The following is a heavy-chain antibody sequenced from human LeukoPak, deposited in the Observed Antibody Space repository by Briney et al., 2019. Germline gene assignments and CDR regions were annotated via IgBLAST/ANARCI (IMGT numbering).Heavy chain of an antibody. V-gene: IGHV6-1*01. CDR2: TYYRSKWYN. CDR1: GDILSSNSAA. Sequence: SQTLSLTCALSGDILSSNSAAWNWTRQSRARGVEWLGRTYYRSKWYNDYAVSARSPITINPHTSKNQFSLQLNSLTPEDTAVYYCARDQGGWFDPWGQGTLVTVSS. CDR3: ARDQGGWFDP. J-gene: IGHJ5*02. D-gene: IGHD3-16*01.